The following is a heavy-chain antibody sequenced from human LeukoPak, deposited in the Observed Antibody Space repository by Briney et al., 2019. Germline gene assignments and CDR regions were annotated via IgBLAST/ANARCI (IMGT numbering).Heavy chain of an antibody. CDR3: ARVNDYDIFPSHVVCDY. V-gene: IGHV3-48*01. J-gene: IGHJ4*02. CDR2: ISSSSSTI. CDR1: GFTFSSYS. Sequence: GGSLRLSCAASGFTFSSYSMNWVRQAPGKGLEWVSYISSSSSTIYYADSVKGRFTISRDNAKNSLYLQMNSLRAEDTAVYYCARVNDYDIFPSHVVCDYWGQGTLVTVSS. D-gene: IGHD3-9*01.